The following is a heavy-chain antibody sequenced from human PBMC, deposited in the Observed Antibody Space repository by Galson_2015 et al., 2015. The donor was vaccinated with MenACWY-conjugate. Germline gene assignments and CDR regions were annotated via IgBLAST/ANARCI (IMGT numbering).Heavy chain of an antibody. CDR2: ISGSGGSA. J-gene: IGHJ4*02. CDR3: AKDEDITRVRGVLHY. D-gene: IGHD3-10*01. Sequence: SLRLSCAASGFTFSSYAMSWVRQTPGKGLEWVSAISGSGGSACYADSVKGRFTISRDNSKNTLYLQMNSLRADDTAVYYCAKDEDITRVRGVLHYWGRGTLVTVSS. V-gene: IGHV3-23*01. CDR1: GFTFSSYA.